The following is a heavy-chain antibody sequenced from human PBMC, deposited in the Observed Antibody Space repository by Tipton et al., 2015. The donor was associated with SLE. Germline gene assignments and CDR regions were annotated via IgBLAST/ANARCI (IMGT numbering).Heavy chain of an antibody. CDR3: ARVDYFYGMDV. CDR2: IYHSVRN. CDR1: GFSIISYC. J-gene: IGHJ6*02. Sequence: TLSLTCTVSGFSIISYCWGWIRQPPGKGLEWIVSIYHSVRNNYNPSLKSRVTISIDTSKNQFSLKLSSVTAADTAVYYCARVDYFYGMDVWGRGTTVTVSS. V-gene: IGHV4-38-2*02.